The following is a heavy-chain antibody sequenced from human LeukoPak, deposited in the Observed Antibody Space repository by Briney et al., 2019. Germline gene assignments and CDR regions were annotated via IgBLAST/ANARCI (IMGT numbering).Heavy chain of an antibody. CDR3: ARGAGEGFDP. CDR2: IGSGGDT. J-gene: IGHJ5*02. D-gene: IGHD2-21*01. CDR1: GFTFSTYD. Sequence: PGGSLRLSCAASGFTFSTYDMHWVRQATGKGLGWVSGIGSGGDTYYSSSVKGRFTISRENAENSLYLQMNSLRAGDTAVYYCARGAGEGFDPWGQGTLVTVSS. V-gene: IGHV3-13*01.